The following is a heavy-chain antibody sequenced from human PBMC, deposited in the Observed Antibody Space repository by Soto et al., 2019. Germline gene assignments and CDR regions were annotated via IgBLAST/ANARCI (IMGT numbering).Heavy chain of an antibody. CDR2: MNPNSGNT. CDR1: GYTFTSYD. CDR3: ARAPPIYSGPAPYYYGMDV. D-gene: IGHD3-10*02. Sequence: SVKVSCNASGYTFTSYDINWVRQATGEGVEVMGWMNPNSGNTGYAQKFQGRVTMTRNTSISTAYMELSSLRSEDTAVYYCARAPPIYSGPAPYYYGMDVWGQGTTVTVSS. V-gene: IGHV1-8*01. J-gene: IGHJ6*02.